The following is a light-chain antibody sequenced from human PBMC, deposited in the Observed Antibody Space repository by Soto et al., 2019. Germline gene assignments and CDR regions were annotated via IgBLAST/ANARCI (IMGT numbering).Light chain of an antibody. CDR3: MQRTFWPYT. V-gene: IGKV2-30*01. J-gene: IGKJ2*01. Sequence: DVVMTQSPLSLPVTLGQPASISCRSSQSPLYSDGNTYLSWFHQRPGQSPRRLIYKVSHRDSGDXHXXRGSGSGTDFTLQIIRVEAEVLGVFYCMQRTFWPYTFGQGPKLDLK. CDR1: QSPLYSDGNTY. CDR2: KVS.